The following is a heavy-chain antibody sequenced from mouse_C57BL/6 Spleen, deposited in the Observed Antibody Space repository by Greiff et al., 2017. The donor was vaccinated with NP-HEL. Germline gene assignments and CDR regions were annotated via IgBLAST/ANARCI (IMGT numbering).Heavy chain of an antibody. CDR1: GYAFTNYL. J-gene: IGHJ2*01. Sequence: SGAELVRPGTSVKVSCKASGYAFTNYLIEWVKQRPGQGLEWIGVINPGSGGTNYNEKFKGKATLTADKSSSTAYMQLSSLTSEDSAVYFCAREGVTYYFDYWGQGTTLTVSS. CDR3: AREGVTYYFDY. V-gene: IGHV1-54*01. CDR2: INPGSGGT. D-gene: IGHD2-1*01.